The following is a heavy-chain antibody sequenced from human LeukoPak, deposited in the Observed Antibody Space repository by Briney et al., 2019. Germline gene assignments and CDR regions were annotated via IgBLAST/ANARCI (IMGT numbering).Heavy chain of an antibody. Sequence: PGGSLRLSCAASGFTFSNYAMSWVRQAPGKGLEWVSAVSGRDTSTYYTDSVKGRFTISRDNSKNTLYLQMNSLSAGDTAMYYCAKWGDYDVLTGYYDSDYWGQGTLVTVSS. J-gene: IGHJ4*02. D-gene: IGHD3-9*01. CDR1: GFTFSNYA. CDR2: VSGRDTST. V-gene: IGHV3-23*01. CDR3: AKWGDYDVLTGYYDSDY.